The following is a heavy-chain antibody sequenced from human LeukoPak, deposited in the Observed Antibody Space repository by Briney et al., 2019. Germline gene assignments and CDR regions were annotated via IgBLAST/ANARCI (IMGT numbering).Heavy chain of an antibody. Sequence: SETLSLTCTVSGGSISSSSYYWGWIRQPPGKGLEWIGYTASLYHNPSLKSRVTISIDTSKNQISLKLDSVTASDTAVYYCARSTNHDASGSYYFDSWGQGILVTVTS. CDR2: TASL. CDR1: GGSISSSSYY. CDR3: ARSTNHDASGSYYFDS. J-gene: IGHJ4*02. V-gene: IGHV4-30-4*08. D-gene: IGHD3-10*01.